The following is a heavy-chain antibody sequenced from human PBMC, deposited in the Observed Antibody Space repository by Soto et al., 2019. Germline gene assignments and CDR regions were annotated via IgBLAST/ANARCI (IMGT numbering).Heavy chain of an antibody. CDR3: ARERKDVVVVAATPHYYWYYGMDV. Sequence: SQTLSLTCAISGDSVSSNSAAWNWIRQSPSRGLEWLGRTYYRSKWYNDYAVSVKSRITINPDTSKNQFSLQLNSVTPEDTAVYYCARERKDVVVVAATPHYYWYYGMDVWGQGTTVTVSS. CDR1: GDSVSSNSAA. CDR2: TYYRSKWYN. D-gene: IGHD2-15*01. J-gene: IGHJ6*02. V-gene: IGHV6-1*01.